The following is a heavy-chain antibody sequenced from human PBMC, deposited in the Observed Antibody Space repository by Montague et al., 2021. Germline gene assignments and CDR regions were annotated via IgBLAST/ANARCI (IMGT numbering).Heavy chain of an antibody. Sequence: FLRLSCAASGFIFNNYVMNWVRQAPGKGLEWVSGINGNSINIDYADSVKGRFTISRDNAKNSPYLQMNSLRAEDTAFYYCVKDTRDYYPDFWGQGILVTVSS. D-gene: IGHD3-3*01. CDR3: VKDTRDYYPDF. V-gene: IGHV3-9*01. J-gene: IGHJ4*02. CDR2: INGNSINI. CDR1: GFIFNNYV.